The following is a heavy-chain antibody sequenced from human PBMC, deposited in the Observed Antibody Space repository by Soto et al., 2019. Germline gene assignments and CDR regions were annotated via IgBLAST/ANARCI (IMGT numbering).Heavy chain of an antibody. CDR2: IYTSGIT. D-gene: IGHD5-12*01. Sequence: PSETLSLTCTVSGGSISSYYCSWIRQPAWKGLEWIGRIYTSGITNYNPSLKSRVTMSVDTSKNQFSQKLSSVTAADTAVYYCARDQLVYSGYESARFDPSGQGTLVPVYS. CDR3: ARDQLVYSGYESARFDP. CDR1: GGSISSYY. J-gene: IGHJ5*02. V-gene: IGHV4-4*07.